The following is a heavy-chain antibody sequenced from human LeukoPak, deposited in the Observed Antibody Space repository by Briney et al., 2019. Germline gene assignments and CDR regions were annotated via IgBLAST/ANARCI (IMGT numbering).Heavy chain of an antibody. CDR3: AKDSYGSGSYYNLLGDFDI. D-gene: IGHD3-10*01. V-gene: IGHV3-23*01. CDR1: GFHFCSFV. Sequence: GGSLRLSRAASGFHFCSFVISRGRPAPGKGLEWVSAISGSGGSTYYADSVKGRFTLSRDNSKNTLYLQMNSLRAEDTAVYYRAKDSYGSGSYYNLLGDFDIWGQGTMVTVSS. CDR2: ISGSGGST. J-gene: IGHJ3*02.